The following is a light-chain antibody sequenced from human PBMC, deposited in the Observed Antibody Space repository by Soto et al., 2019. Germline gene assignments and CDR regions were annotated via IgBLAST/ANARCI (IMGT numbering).Light chain of an antibody. CDR1: SSDVGGYNY. Sequence: QSVLTQPASVSGSPGQSITISCTGTSSDVGGYNYVSWYQLHPGKAPKLIIYEVSNRPSGVSNRFSGSKSGNTASLTISGLQAEDEADYYCSSYTSSTAYVFGTGTTVTVL. CDR2: EVS. V-gene: IGLV2-14*01. J-gene: IGLJ1*01. CDR3: SSYTSSTAYV.